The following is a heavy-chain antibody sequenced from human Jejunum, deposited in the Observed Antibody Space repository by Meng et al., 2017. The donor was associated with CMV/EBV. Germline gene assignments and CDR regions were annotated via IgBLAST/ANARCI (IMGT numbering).Heavy chain of an antibody. CDR1: AL. V-gene: IGHV3-15*01. Sequence: ALKKWVRQGPGKGLEVVGRNKTKTDGGTTDFAAPVKGRFTISRDDSKDTLYLQMNSLKTEDTAVYYCTTVGHYYDRSGSYNYYFDYWGQGTLVTVSS. CDR3: TTVGHYYDRSGSYNYYFDY. D-gene: IGHD3-22*01. J-gene: IGHJ4*02. CDR2: NKTKTDGGTT.